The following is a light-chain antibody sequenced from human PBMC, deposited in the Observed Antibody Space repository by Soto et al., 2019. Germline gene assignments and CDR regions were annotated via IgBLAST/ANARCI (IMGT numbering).Light chain of an antibody. V-gene: IGKV3-15*01. CDR3: QQSNNSPRT. CDR2: DAS. CDR1: QSISDT. Sequence: EIVMTQSPATLSVSPGGRATLSCRASQSISDTLAWYQQKPGQAPRLLIYDASTRATGVPARFSGSGSGTEFTLTISSLQSEDFAVYYCQQSNNSPRTFGQGTKVDIK. J-gene: IGKJ1*01.